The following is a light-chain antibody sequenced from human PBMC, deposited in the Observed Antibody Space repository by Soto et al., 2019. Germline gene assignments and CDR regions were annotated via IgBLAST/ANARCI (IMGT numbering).Light chain of an antibody. CDR1: QILLHSNGYNY. V-gene: IGKV2-28*01. J-gene: IGKJ1*01. Sequence: DIVMTQSPLSLPVTPGEPASISFRSSQILLHSNGYNYLDWYLQKPGQSPQLLIYLGSNRAPGVPDKFSGSGSGTDFTLKISRVEAEDVGVYYCMQPLQSWTFGQGTKVDIK. CDR2: LGS. CDR3: MQPLQSWT.